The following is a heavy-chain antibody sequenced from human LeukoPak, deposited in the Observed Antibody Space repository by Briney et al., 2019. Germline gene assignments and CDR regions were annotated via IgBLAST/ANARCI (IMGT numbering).Heavy chain of an antibody. D-gene: IGHD5-18*01. CDR1: GFTFSSYG. CDR2: ISYDGSNK. V-gene: IGHV3-30*18. CDR3: AKDRASVDTACDH. J-gene: IGHJ4*02. Sequence: GRSLRLSCAASGFTFSSYGMHWVRQAPGKGLEWVAVISYDGSNKYYADSVKGRFTISRDNSKNTLYLQMNSLRAEDTAVYYCAKDRASVDTACDHWGQGTLVTVSS.